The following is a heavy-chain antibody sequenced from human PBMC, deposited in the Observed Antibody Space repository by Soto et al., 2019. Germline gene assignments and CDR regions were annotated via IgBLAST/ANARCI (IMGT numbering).Heavy chain of an antibody. V-gene: IGHV4-59*01. Sequence: SETLSLTCTVSGGSISSYYWSWIRQPPGKGLEWIGYTYYSGSTNYNPSLKSRVTISVDTSKNQFSLKLSSVTAADTAVYYCARTPLTGTTFWFDPWGQGTLVTVSS. CDR1: GGSISSYY. D-gene: IGHD1-7*01. CDR3: ARTPLTGTTFWFDP. J-gene: IGHJ5*02. CDR2: TYYSGST.